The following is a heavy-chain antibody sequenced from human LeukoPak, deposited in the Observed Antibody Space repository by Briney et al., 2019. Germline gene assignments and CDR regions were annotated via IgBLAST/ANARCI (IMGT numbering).Heavy chain of an antibody. D-gene: IGHD2-2*01. CDR2: INHSGST. Sequence: SETLSLTCAVYGGSFSGYYWSWIRQPPEKGLEWIGEINHSGSTNYNPSHKSRVTISVDTSKNQFSLKLSSVTAADTAVYYCARGVRPSTLSGSIVVVPDVCHMDVWGKGTTVTVSS. CDR3: ARGVRPSTLSGSIVVVPDVCHMDV. J-gene: IGHJ6*03. CDR1: GGSFSGYY. V-gene: IGHV4-34*01.